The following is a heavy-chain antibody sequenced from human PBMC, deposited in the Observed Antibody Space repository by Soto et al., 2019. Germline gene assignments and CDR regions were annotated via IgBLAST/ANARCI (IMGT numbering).Heavy chain of an antibody. CDR1: GGSINSDYYH. CDR3: ARFAVTPLLGYYYYGMDV. D-gene: IGHD4-4*01. V-gene: IGHV4-61*01. CDR2: IYYSGST. Sequence: SETLSLTCTVSGGSINSDYYHWTWIRQSPGKGLEWIGYIYYSGSTNYNPSLKSRLTISVDTSKNQFSLKLSSVTAADTAVYYCARFAVTPLLGYYYYGMDVWGQGTTVTVSS. J-gene: IGHJ6*02.